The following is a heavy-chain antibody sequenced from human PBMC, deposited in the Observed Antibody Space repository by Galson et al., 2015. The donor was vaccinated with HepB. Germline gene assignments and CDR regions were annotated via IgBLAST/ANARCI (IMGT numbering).Heavy chain of an antibody. Sequence: SVKVSCKASGGTFSSYAVSWVRQAPGQGLEWMGGIIPIFGTPNYAQKFQGRVTITADESTSTAYMELSSLRSEDTAVYYCARDGITLVRGDGMDVWGQGTTVTVSS. V-gene: IGHV1-69*13. CDR2: IIPIFGTP. D-gene: IGHD3-10*01. CDR1: GGTFSSYA. J-gene: IGHJ6*02. CDR3: ARDGITLVRGDGMDV.